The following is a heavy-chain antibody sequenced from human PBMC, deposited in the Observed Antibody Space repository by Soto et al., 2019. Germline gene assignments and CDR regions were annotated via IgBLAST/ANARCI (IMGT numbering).Heavy chain of an antibody. J-gene: IGHJ5*02. CDR1: GGSIIRSSTYY. Sequence: SETLSLPCTVSGGSIIRSSTYYWGWIRQPPGTGLEWIGSVYYSGITYYNPSLKSRDTISVDTSNNQFSLRLNSVAAADTAVYDCARGLTGTRMRSNCFEPWGQG. V-gene: IGHV4-39*01. CDR2: VYYSGIT. D-gene: IGHD1-7*01. CDR3: ARGLTGTRMRSNCFEP.